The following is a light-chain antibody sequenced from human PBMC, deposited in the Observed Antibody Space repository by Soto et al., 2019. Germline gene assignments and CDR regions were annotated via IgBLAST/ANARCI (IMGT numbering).Light chain of an antibody. V-gene: IGLV7-46*01. CDR2: DTS. CDR3: LLSYSGARV. J-gene: IGLJ2*01. CDR1: TGAVTSGHY. Sequence: QAVVTQEPSLTVSPGGTVTLTCGSSTGAVTSGHYPYWFQQKPGQAPRTLISDTSNKHSWTPARFSGSLLGGKAALTLSGAQPEDEAEYYCLLSYSGARVFGGRTKVTVL.